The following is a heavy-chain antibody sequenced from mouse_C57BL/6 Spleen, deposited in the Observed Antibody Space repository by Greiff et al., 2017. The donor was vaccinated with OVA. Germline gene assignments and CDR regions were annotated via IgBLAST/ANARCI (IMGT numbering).Heavy chain of an antibody. J-gene: IGHJ2*01. CDR2: IHPNSGST. D-gene: IGHD2-2*01. Sequence: QVQLQQPGAELVKPGASVKLSCKASGYTFTSYWMHWVKQRPGQGLEWIGMIHPNSGSTNYNEKFKSKATLTVDKSSSTAYMQLSSLTSEDSAVYYCAREGLGLRRDFDYGGQGTTLTVSS. V-gene: IGHV1-64*01. CDR3: AREGLGLRRDFDY. CDR1: GYTFTSYW.